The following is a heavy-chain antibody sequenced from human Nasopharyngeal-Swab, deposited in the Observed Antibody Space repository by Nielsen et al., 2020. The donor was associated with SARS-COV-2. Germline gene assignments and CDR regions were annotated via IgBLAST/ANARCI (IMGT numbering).Heavy chain of an antibody. Sequence: GMWLEWVAVISYDGSNKYYADSVKGRFTISRDNSKNTLYLQMNSLRAEDTAVYYCARVSSSSTTNWFDPWGQGTLVTVSS. J-gene: IGHJ5*02. CDR3: ARVSSSSTTNWFDP. V-gene: IGHV3-30*03. CDR2: ISYDGSNK. D-gene: IGHD6-6*01.